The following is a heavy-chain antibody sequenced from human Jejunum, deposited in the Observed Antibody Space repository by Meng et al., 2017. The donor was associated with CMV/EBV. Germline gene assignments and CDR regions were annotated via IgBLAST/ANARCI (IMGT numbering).Heavy chain of an antibody. CDR2: SSISGDII. J-gene: IGHJ4*02. Sequence: AGFCLIIFGLAWVRQSPGKGLEWLSYSSISGDIIHYADSVKGRFTISRDNSKNLLYLQMSSLRAEDTAVYYCAREVPGMVTRFDHWGQGTLVTVSS. CDR3: AREVPGMVTRFDH. CDR1: GFCLIIFG. V-gene: IGHV3-48*03. D-gene: IGHD4-23*01.